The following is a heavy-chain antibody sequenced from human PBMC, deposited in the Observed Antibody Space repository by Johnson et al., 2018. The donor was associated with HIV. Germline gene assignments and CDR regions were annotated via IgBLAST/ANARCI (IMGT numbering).Heavy chain of an antibody. CDR2: IKCDGSEK. Sequence: VQLVESGGGLVQPGRSLRLSCTASGFTFSSYGMHWVCQAPEKGLEWVADIKCDGSEKYYVDSVKGRLTISRDNAKNSLYLQMNSLRAEDTAVYYCARVNYDSSGSFDIGGQGTMVTVSS. J-gene: IGHJ3*02. V-gene: IGHV3-7*01. D-gene: IGHD3-22*01. CDR1: GFTFSSYG. CDR3: ARVNYDSSGSFDI.